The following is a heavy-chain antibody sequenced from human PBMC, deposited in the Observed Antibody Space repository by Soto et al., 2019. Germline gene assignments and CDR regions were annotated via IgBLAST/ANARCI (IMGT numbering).Heavy chain of an antibody. CDR1: GGSFTSNNW. Sequence: SETLSLTCAVSGGSFTSNNWWTWVRQPPGQGLEWIGEIYRTGSTNYNPSLKSRVTISLDKSENQFSLKVTSLTAADTAVYYCASRDPGTSVDYWGQGSLVTVSS. CDR3: ASRDPGTSVDY. CDR2: IYRTGST. V-gene: IGHV4-4*02. J-gene: IGHJ4*02. D-gene: IGHD1-7*01.